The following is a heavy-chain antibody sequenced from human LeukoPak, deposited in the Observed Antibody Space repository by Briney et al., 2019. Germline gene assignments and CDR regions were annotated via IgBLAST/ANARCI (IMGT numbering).Heavy chain of an antibody. V-gene: IGHV3-74*01. CDR2: INDDGSAT. Sequence: GGSLRLSCAASGFTFSNYWMHWVRQVPGKGLVWVSRINDDGSATFYADSAKGRFTISRDNAKNTLFPQINSLRAEDTAVYYCAREILAPGKTHDYWGQGTLVTVSS. CDR3: AREILAPGKTHDY. CDR1: GFTFSNYW. J-gene: IGHJ4*02.